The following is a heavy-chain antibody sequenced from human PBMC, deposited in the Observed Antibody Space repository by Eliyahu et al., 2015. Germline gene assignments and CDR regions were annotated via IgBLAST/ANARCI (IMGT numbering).Heavy chain of an antibody. V-gene: IGHV3-7*02. CDR3: ARHSYGYFDS. D-gene: IGHD3-16*01. J-gene: IGHJ4*02. CDR1: GFTFSIYW. CDR2: VKQDGSER. Sequence: EVQLVESGGGLVQPGGSLSLSCAASGFTFSIYWTXWGPQAPGKGLELVANVKQDGSERDSVDSVKGRFTISRDNARNSVYLQMNSLRAEDTAVYYCARHSYGYFDSWGQGTLVTVSS.